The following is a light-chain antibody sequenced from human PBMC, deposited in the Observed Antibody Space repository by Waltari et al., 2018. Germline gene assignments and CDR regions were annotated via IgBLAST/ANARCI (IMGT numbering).Light chain of an antibody. CDR3: QQYGSFPRT. J-gene: IGKJ1*01. CDR2: DAS. Sequence: EIVLTQSPGTPSLSPVERATLSCKAIQSVSRNYLAWYQQKPGLAPRLLIFDASSRATGIPDSFSGSGSGTNFTLTNSGLEPEDFALYYCQQYGSFPRTFGHGTKVEIK. V-gene: IGKV3-20*01. CDR1: QSVSRNY.